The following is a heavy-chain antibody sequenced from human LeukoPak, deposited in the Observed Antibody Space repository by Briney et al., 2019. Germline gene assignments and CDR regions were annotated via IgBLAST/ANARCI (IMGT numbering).Heavy chain of an antibody. D-gene: IGHD6-6*01. CDR3: AKDNGIAARGTLFDY. Sequence: GGSLRLSCAASGFAFSDYFMSWIRQAPGKGLEWISYIGAISNTVYYADSVKGRFTISRDNAKNSLYLQMNSLRAEDTAVYYCAKDNGIAARGTLFDYWGQGTLVTVSS. CDR2: IGAISNTV. V-gene: IGHV3-11*04. J-gene: IGHJ4*02. CDR1: GFAFSDYF.